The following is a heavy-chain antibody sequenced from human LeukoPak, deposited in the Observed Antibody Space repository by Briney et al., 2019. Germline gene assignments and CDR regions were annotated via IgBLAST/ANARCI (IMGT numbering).Heavy chain of an antibody. D-gene: IGHD4-17*01. J-gene: IGHJ5*02. V-gene: IGHV3-7*01. CDR3: ARDFENFTVSEMFDP. CDR1: GFTFSSYW. Sequence: PGGSLRLSCAASGFTFSSYWMTWVRHAPGKGLEWVANIKQDGSQKYYVDSVKGRFTISRDNANNSLYLQMNSLRAEDTAVYYCARDFENFTVSEMFDPWGQGTLVTVSS. CDR2: IKQDGSQK.